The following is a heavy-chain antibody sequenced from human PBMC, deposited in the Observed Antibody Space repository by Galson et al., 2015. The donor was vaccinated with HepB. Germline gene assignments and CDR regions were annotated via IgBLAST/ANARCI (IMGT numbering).Heavy chain of an antibody. CDR2: ISSSSSYI. Sequence: SLRLSCAASGFTFSSYGMHWVRQAPGKGLEWVSSISSSSSYIYYADSVKGRFTISRDNAKNSLYLQMNSLRAEDTAVYYCARKAVAGTIDYWGQGTLVTVSS. D-gene: IGHD6-19*01. V-gene: IGHV3-21*01. CDR3: ARKAVAGTIDY. J-gene: IGHJ4*02. CDR1: GFTFSSYG.